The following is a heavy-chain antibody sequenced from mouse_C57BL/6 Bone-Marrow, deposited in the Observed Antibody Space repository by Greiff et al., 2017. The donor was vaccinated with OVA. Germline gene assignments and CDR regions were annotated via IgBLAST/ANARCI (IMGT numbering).Heavy chain of an antibody. CDR3: AREPYYYGSYYFDY. Sequence: QVQLKQPGAELVKPGASVKMSCKASGYTFTSYWITWVKQRPGQGLEWIGDIYPGSGSTNYNEKFKSKATLTVDTSSSTAYMQLSSLTSEDSAVYYCAREPYYYGSYYFDYWGQGTTLTVSS. CDR2: IYPGSGST. D-gene: IGHD1-1*01. V-gene: IGHV1-55*01. CDR1: GYTFTSYW. J-gene: IGHJ2*01.